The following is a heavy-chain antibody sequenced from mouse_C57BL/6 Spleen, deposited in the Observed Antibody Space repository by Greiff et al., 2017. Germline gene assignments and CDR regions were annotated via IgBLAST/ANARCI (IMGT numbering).Heavy chain of an antibody. Sequence: VKLMESGPELVKPGASVKISCKASGYAFSSSWMNWVKQRPGKGLEWIGRIYPGDGDTNYNGKFKGKATLTADKSSSTAYMQLSSLTSEDSAVYFCASENYYGSSYGYWGQGTTLTVSS. V-gene: IGHV1-82*01. CDR1: GYAFSSSW. J-gene: IGHJ2*01. CDR2: IYPGDGDT. D-gene: IGHD1-1*01. CDR3: ASENYYGSSYGY.